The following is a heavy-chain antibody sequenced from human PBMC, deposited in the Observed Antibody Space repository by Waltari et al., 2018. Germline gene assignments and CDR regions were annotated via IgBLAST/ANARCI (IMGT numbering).Heavy chain of an antibody. Sequence: EVQLVESGGGLVQPGGSLRLSCAASGFTFSSYWMSWVSTAPGKGLEWVANIKQDGSEKYYVDSVKGRFAISRDNAKNSLYLQMNSLRAEDTAVYYCARFSDPGRWLQFYYWGQGTLVTVSS. J-gene: IGHJ4*02. D-gene: IGHD5-12*01. CDR3: ARFSDPGRWLQFYY. CDR2: IKQDGSEK. CDR1: GFTFSSYW. V-gene: IGHV3-7*03.